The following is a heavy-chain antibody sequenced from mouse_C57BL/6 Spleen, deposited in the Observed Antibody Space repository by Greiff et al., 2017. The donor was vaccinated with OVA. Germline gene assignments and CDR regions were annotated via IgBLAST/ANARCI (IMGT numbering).Heavy chain of an antibody. CDR1: GYAFTSYL. V-gene: IGHV1-54*01. CDR3: ARRYYGSSPYFDY. D-gene: IGHD1-1*01. Sequence: VQLQQSGAELVRPGTSVKVSCKASGYAFTSYLIEWVKQRPGQGLEWIGVINPGSGGTNYNEKFKGKATLTADKSSSTAYMQLSSLTSEDSAVYFCARRYYGSSPYFDYWGQGTTLTVSS. CDR2: INPGSGGT. J-gene: IGHJ2*01.